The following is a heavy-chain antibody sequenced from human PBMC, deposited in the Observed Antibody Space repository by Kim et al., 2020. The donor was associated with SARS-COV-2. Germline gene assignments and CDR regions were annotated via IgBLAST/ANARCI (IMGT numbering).Heavy chain of an antibody. CDR1: GGTFSSYA. J-gene: IGHJ6*02. V-gene: IGHV1-69*13. Sequence: SVKVSCKASGGTFSSYAISWVRQAPGQGLEWMGGIIPIFGTANYAQKFQGRVTITADESTSTAYMELSSLRSEDTAVYYCARSGIAAPTTCPSCHCMDVWGQGTTVTVSS. D-gene: IGHD6-13*01. CDR3: ARSGIAAPTTCPSCHCMDV. CDR2: IIPIFGTA.